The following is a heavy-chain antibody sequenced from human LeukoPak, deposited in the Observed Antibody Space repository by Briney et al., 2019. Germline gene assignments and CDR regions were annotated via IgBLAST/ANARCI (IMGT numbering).Heavy chain of an antibody. D-gene: IGHD6-13*01. CDR1: GGSSRSGDYF. Sequence: PSETLSLTCAVSGGSSRSGDYFWSWIRQPPGKGLEWIGSIYYSGSTYYNPSLKSRVTVSVDTSNNQFSLKLTSVTAADTAVYYCASHQYSSSWIKWFDPWGQGTLVTVSS. V-gene: IGHV4-39*01. CDR2: IYYSGST. CDR3: ASHQYSSSWIKWFDP. J-gene: IGHJ5*02.